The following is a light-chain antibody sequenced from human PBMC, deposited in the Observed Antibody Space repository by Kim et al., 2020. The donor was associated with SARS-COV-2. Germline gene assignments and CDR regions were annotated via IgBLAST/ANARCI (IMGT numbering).Light chain of an antibody. V-gene: IGLV3-19*01. CDR1: SLRSYY. J-gene: IGLJ2*01. Sequence: SSELTQDPAVSVALGQTVRITCQGDSLRSYYASWYKQKPGQAPVLVIYGKNNRPSGIPDRFSGSSSGNTASLTITGAQAEAEADYYCNSRDSSGNHVVFG. CDR3: NSRDSSGNHVV. CDR2: GKN.